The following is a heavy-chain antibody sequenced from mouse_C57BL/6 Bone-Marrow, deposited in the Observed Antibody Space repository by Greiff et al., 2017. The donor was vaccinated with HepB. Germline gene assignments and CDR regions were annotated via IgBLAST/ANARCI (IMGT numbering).Heavy chain of an antibody. CDR3: ARRGVYYDYDGAYFDY. CDR1: GYSFTGYY. J-gene: IGHJ2*01. Sequence: EVQLVESGPELVKPGASVKISCKASGYSFTGYYMNWVKRSPEKSLEWIGEINPSTGGTTYNQKFKAKATLTVDKSSSTAYMQLKSLTSEDSAVYYCARRGVYYDYDGAYFDYWGQGTTLTVSS. CDR2: INPSTGGT. D-gene: IGHD2-4*01. V-gene: IGHV1-42*01.